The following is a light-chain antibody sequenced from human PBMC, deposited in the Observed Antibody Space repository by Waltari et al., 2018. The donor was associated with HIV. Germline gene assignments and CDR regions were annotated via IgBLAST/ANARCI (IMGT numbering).Light chain of an antibody. V-gene: IGLV2-14*03. CDR1: RSDVGGYNS. Sequence: QSALTQPASVSGSPGQSLTISCTGTRSDVGGYNSVSWYQQHPGKAPKLMIYDVSNRPSGVSNRFSGSKSGNTASLTISGLQAEDEADYYCSSYTSSSPYAFGTGTKVTVL. CDR3: SSYTSSSPYA. J-gene: IGLJ1*01. CDR2: DVS.